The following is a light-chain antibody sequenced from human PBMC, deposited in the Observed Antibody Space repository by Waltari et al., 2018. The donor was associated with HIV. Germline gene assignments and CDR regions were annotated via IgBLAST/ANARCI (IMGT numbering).Light chain of an antibody. CDR1: SPHIGSKY. CDR2: RNN. CDR3: AAWDDNLSGFWV. V-gene: IGLV1-47*01. J-gene: IGLJ3*02. Sequence: QSALTQPPSASGTPGHRLPIPCSGTSPHIGSKYVPRPQHPHGTAPKLLSYRNNQRPSGVPDRFSGSKSGTSASLAISGLRSEDEADYYCAAWDDNLSGFWVFGGGTKLTVV.